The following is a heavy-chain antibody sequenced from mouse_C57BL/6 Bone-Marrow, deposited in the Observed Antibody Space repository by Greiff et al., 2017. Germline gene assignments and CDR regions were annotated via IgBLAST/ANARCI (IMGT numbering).Heavy chain of an antibody. Sequence: VQLQQSGAELVKPGASVKLSCKASGYTFTSYWMHWVKQRPGQGLEWIGMIHPNSGSTNYNEKFKSKATLTVDKSSSTAYMQLSSLTSEDSAVYYCARSGYDDALGCWGTGTSVTVSS. CDR1: GYTFTSYW. D-gene: IGHD3-1*01. CDR2: IHPNSGST. CDR3: ARSGYDDALGC. V-gene: IGHV1-64*01. J-gene: IGHJ4*01.